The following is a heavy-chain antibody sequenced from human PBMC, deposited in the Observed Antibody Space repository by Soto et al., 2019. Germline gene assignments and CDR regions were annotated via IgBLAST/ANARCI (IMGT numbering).Heavy chain of an antibody. Sequence: QVYLVESGGGVVQPGRSLTLSCAASGFTFSSYGMHWVRQATGKGLEWVAVIWNDGSSKYYADSVKGRFTISRDNSKNTLYLQMNNVRAEDTAVYYCATFVDRGLKDYWGLGTLVTVSS. CDR1: GFTFSSYG. CDR3: ATFVDRGLKDY. J-gene: IGHJ4*02. V-gene: IGHV3-33*01. CDR2: IWNDGSSK. D-gene: IGHD3-10*01.